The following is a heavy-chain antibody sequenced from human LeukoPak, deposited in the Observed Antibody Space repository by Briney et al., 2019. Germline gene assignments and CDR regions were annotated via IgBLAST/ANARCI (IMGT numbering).Heavy chain of an antibody. D-gene: IGHD3-22*01. J-gene: IGHJ6*02. CDR2: IYYSGST. V-gene: IGHV4-59*01. CDR3: ARGFGRGSGYYYGPYYYGMDV. CDR1: GGSISSYY. Sequence: SETLSLTCTVSGGSISSYYWSWIRQPPGKGLEWIGYIYYSGSTNYNPSLKSRVTISVDTSKNQFSLKLSSVTAAVTAVYYCARGFGRGSGYYYGPYYYGMDVWGQGTTVTVSS.